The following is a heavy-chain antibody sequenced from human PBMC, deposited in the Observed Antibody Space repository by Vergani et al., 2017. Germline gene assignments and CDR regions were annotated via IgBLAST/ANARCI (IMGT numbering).Heavy chain of an antibody. J-gene: IGHJ5*02. D-gene: IGHD6-19*01. CDR2: IYYSGST. CDR1: GASIRSSNYY. CDR3: ARHSTVEWLVKLGWIDP. V-gene: IGHV4-39*01. Sequence: QLQLQESGPGLVKPSATLSLTCSVSGASIRSSNYYWGWIRQPPGKGLEWIAIIYYSGSTYYNPSLKSRVTISVDPSKNQFSLKLSSVNAADTAVYFCARHSTVEWLVKLGWIDPWAKEIRVTVSS.